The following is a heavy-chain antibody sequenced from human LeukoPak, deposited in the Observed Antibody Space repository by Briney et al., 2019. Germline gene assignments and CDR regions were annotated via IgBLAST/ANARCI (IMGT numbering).Heavy chain of an antibody. CDR3: AKSPIGGYYYGMDV. V-gene: IGHV3-9*01. D-gene: IGHD1-26*01. Sequence: GRSLRLSCAASGFTFDDYAMHWVRQAPGKGLERVSGISWNSGSIGYADSVKGRFTISRDNAKNSLYLQMNSLRAEDTALYYCAKSPIGGYYYGMDVWGQGTTVTVSS. J-gene: IGHJ6*02. CDR1: GFTFDDYA. CDR2: ISWNSGSI.